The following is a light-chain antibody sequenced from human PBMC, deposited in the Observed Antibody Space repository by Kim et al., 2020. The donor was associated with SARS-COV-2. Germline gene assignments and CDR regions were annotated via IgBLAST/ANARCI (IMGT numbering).Light chain of an antibody. CDR2: DVN. V-gene: IGLV2-11*01. CDR1: SSDVGGYNY. J-gene: IGLJ2*01. Sequence: QSALTQPRSVSGSPGQSVTISCTGTSSDVGGYNYVSWYQQHPDKSTRLMIIDVNKRPSGVHDRFACSKAGDASSLTISGLQADDDADYCCCSDAGSYTLVFGGGTQLTVL. CDR3: CSDAGSYTLV.